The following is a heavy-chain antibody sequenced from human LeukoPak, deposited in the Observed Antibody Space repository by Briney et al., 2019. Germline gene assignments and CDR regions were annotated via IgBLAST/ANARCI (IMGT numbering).Heavy chain of an antibody. CDR3: ARKRYDDPYFFDH. V-gene: IGHV4-30-4*01. J-gene: IGHJ4*02. Sequence: SETLTLSCTVSGGSTSSDHYYCGWFPQPPGKDLDWLGYIYYSGTTYYNPSLRSRVTLSVDTSKNQFSLRLNSVAAADTAVYYCARKRYDDPYFFDHWGQGTLVTVSS. CDR2: IYYSGTT. CDR1: GGSTSSDHYY. D-gene: IGHD3-22*01.